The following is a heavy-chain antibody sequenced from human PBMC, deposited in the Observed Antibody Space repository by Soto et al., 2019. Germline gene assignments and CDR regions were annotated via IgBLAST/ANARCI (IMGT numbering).Heavy chain of an antibody. CDR3: ASFRLLWFGESSLNWFDP. Sequence: ASVKVSCKVSGYTLTELSMHWVRQAPGKGLEWMGGFDPEDGETIYAQKFQGRVTMTEDTSTDTAYMELSSLRSEDTAVYYCASFRLLWFGESSLNWFDPWGQGTLVTVSS. CDR1: GYTLTELS. V-gene: IGHV1-24*01. CDR2: FDPEDGET. D-gene: IGHD3-10*01. J-gene: IGHJ5*02.